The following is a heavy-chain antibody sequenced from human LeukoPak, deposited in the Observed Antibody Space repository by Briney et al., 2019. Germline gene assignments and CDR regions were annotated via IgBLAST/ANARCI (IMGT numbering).Heavy chain of an antibody. CDR2: ISAYNGNT. Sequence: ASVKVSCKASGYTFTSYGISWVRQAPGQGLEWMGWISAYNGNTNYAQKLQGRVTMTTDTSTSTAYMELRSLRSDDTAVYYCARDSRIVVVPAATPDYWGQGTLATVSS. CDR3: ARDSRIVVVPAATPDY. V-gene: IGHV1-18*01. J-gene: IGHJ4*02. CDR1: GYTFTSYG. D-gene: IGHD2-2*01.